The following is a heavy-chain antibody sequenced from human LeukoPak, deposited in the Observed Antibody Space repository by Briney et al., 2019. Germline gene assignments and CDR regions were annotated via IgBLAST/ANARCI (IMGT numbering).Heavy chain of an antibody. V-gene: IGHV3-21*01. CDR2: ISSSSSYI. CDR1: GFTFSSYS. D-gene: IGHD3-22*01. CDR3: AREYYDSSGYDNFDY. Sequence: GGSLRLSCAASGFTFSSYSMNWVRQTPGKGLEWVSSISSSSSYIYYADSVKGRFTISRDNAKNSLYLQMNSLRAEDTAVYYCAREYYDSSGYDNFDYWGQGTLVTVSS. J-gene: IGHJ4*02.